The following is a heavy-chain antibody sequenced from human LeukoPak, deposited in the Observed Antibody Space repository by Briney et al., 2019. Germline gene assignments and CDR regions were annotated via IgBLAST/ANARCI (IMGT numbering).Heavy chain of an antibody. J-gene: IGHJ4*02. D-gene: IGHD2-15*01. CDR2: ISGGS. CDR1: GYTFTGYY. Sequence: GASVKVSCKASGYTFTGYYLHWVRQAPGQGLEWMGWISGGSNYAQKFQGRVTMTRDTSISTAYMELGRLRSDDTAVYYCATVRDIVVGGGPYYFDYWGQGTLVTVSS. V-gene: IGHV1-2*02. CDR3: ATVRDIVVGGGPYYFDY.